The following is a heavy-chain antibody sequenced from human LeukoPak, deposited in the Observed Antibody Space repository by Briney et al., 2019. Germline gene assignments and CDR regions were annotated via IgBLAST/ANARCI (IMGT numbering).Heavy chain of an antibody. J-gene: IGHJ5*02. D-gene: IGHD3-10*01. CDR3: ARGSPYYYGSGNWFDP. Sequence: PSETLSLTCAVYGGSFSGYYWSWIRQPPGKGLEWIGEINHSGSTNYNPSLKSRVTISVHTSKTQFSLKLSSVTAAATAVYYCARGSPYYYGSGNWFDPWGQGTLVTVSS. CDR1: GGSFSGYY. CDR2: INHSGST. V-gene: IGHV4-34*01.